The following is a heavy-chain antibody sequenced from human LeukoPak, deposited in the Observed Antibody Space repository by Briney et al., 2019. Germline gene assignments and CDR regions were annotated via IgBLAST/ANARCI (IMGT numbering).Heavy chain of an antibody. Sequence: QPGGSLRLSCAASGFTYSSHNMHWVRQAPGKGLEWVAPVSSDGNNKYYADSVKGRFTISRDNSKNTLYLQMNSLRAEDTAVYYCARDQGYSYGHSFDYWGQGTLVTVSS. CDR1: GFTYSSHN. CDR2: VSSDGNNK. D-gene: IGHD5-18*01. J-gene: IGHJ4*02. CDR3: ARDQGYSYGHSFDY. V-gene: IGHV3-30-3*01.